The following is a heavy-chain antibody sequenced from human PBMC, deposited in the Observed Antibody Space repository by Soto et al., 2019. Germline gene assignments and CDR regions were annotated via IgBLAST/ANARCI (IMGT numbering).Heavy chain of an antibody. CDR3: ARALGIAAAGRTYYYYYGMDV. CDR2: IYYSGST. J-gene: IGHJ6*02. D-gene: IGHD6-13*01. V-gene: IGHV4-59*01. Sequence: SETLSLTCTVSGGSISSYYWSWIRQPPGKGLECIGYIYYSGSTNYNPSLKSRVTISVDTSKNQFSLKLSSVTAADTAVYYCARALGIAAAGRTYYYYYGMDVWGQGTTVTVSS. CDR1: GGSISSYY.